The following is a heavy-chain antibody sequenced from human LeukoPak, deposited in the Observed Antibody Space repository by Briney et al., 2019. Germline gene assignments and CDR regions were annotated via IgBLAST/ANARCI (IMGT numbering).Heavy chain of an antibody. D-gene: IGHD2-15*01. CDR1: GGSFSVYY. J-gene: IGHJ4*02. V-gene: IGHV4-34*01. CDR3: ARSRGYCSGGSCYYFDY. Sequence: SETLSLTCAVYGGSFSVYYWSWIRQPPGKGLEWIGEINHSGSTNYNPSLKSRVTISVDTSKNQFSLKLSSVTAADTAVYYCARSRGYCSGGSCYYFDYWGQGTLVTVSS. CDR2: INHSGST.